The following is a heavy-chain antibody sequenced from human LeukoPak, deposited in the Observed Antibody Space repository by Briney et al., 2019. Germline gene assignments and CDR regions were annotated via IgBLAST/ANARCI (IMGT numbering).Heavy chain of an antibody. D-gene: IGHD2-2*01. CDR2: ISYDGTIR. CDR1: GLTFSSYG. CDR3: AKGGCSSTTCYLANP. V-gene: IGHV3-30*18. J-gene: IGHJ5*02. Sequence: GGSRRLSCAASGLTFSSYGMHWVRQAPGKGLEWVAVISYDGTIRNYADSVKGRFTISRDNSKNTLYLQMNSLTAEDTAQYYCAKGGCSSTTCYLANPWGQGTLVTVPS.